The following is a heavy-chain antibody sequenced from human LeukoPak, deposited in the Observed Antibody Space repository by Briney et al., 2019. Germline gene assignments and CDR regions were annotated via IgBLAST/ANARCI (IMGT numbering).Heavy chain of an antibody. V-gene: IGHV3-30*02. CDR2: IESDGTKE. D-gene: IGHD6-19*01. CDR1: GFRFSSYD. Sequence: GGALRLSCVASGFRFSSYDIHAVRPAPGKGLEWVTFIESDGTKEYEADSLKGRFQIYKENSKNTVYVQMNTLRAEDTAVYYCAKEGSGWYYLDYWGQGTVVTVSS. CDR3: AKEGSGWYYLDY. J-gene: IGHJ4*02.